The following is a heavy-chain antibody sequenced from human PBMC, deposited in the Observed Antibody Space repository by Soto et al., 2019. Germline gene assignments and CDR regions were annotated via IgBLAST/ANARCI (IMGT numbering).Heavy chain of an antibody. J-gene: IGHJ4*02. Sequence: EVLLVESGGGLVKPGGSLRLSCAASGFNFGGSSMNWVRQSPRKGLEWVSSFGDSGGFIKYADSVKGRFTISRDNAKNSLFLQMDSLRADDTAVYYCATSTSWYYFHWGQGTLVTVSS. D-gene: IGHD6-13*01. V-gene: IGHV3-21*01. CDR2: FGDSGGFI. CDR3: ATSTSWYYFH. CDR1: GFNFGGSS.